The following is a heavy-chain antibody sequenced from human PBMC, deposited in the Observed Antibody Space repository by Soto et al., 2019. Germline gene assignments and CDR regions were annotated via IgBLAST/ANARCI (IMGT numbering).Heavy chain of an antibody. CDR2: IKSKTDGGTT. CDR3: TTDIWFGELLSADY. J-gene: IGHJ4*02. CDR1: GFTSSNAW. D-gene: IGHD3-10*01. V-gene: IGHV3-15*07. Sequence: GGSLRLSCAASGFTSSNAWMNWVRQAPGKGLEWVGRIKSKTDGGTTDYAAPVKGRFTISRDDSKNTLYLQMNSLKTEDTAVYYCTTDIWFGELLSADYWGQGTLVTVSS.